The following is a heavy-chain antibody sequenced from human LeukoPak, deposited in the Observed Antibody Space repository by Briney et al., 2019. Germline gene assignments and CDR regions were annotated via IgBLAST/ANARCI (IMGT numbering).Heavy chain of an antibody. Sequence: ASVKVSCKASGYTFTSYAMHWVRQAPGQRLEWMGWINAGNGNTKYSQKFQGRVTITRDTSASTAYMELSSLRSEDTAVYYCARAYYYDSSGYYYGLNAFDIWGQGTMVTVSS. CDR3: ARAYYYDSSGYYYGLNAFDI. CDR1: GYTFTSYA. D-gene: IGHD3-22*01. V-gene: IGHV1-3*01. CDR2: INAGNGNT. J-gene: IGHJ3*02.